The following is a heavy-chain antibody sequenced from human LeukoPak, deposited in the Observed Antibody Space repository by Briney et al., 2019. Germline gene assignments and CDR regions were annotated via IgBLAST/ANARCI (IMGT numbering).Heavy chain of an antibody. D-gene: IGHD4-17*01. J-gene: IGHJ4*02. CDR3: ARDRTRRGDYAFDY. Sequence: GGSLRLSCAASGFTFSSYSMNWVRQAPGKGLEWVSSISSSSSYIYYADSVKGRCTISRDNAKNSLYLQMNSLRAEDTAVYYCARDRTRRGDYAFDYWGQGTLVTVSS. CDR2: ISSSSSYI. CDR1: GFTFSSYS. V-gene: IGHV3-21*01.